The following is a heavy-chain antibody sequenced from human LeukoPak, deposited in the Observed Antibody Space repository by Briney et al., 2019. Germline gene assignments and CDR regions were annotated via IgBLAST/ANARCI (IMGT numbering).Heavy chain of an antibody. D-gene: IGHD1-26*01. CDR1: GDSIRSYY. CDR3: ESHIGGSYSNYYYMDV. CDR2: VSSSGTT. Sequence: SETLSLTCNVSGDSIRSYYWGWIRQPPGKGLEWIAYVSSSGTTNDNPSLKSRVTISVDTSKNQLSLKLTSVTAADTAVYYCESHIGGSYSNYYYMDVWGKGTMVTVSS. J-gene: IGHJ6*03. V-gene: IGHV4-59*08.